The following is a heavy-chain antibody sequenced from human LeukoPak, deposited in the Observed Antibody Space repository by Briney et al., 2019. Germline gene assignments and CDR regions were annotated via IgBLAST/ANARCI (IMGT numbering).Heavy chain of an antibody. CDR1: GGTFSSYA. CDR3: ASHTGDSFRRYYYYGMDV. D-gene: IGHD7-27*01. Sequence: ASVKVSCKASGGTFSSYATSWVRQAPGQGLEWMGGIIPIFGTANYAQKFQGRVTITADESTSTAYMELSSLRSEDTAVYYCASHTGDSFRRYYYYGMDVWGKGTTVTVSS. CDR2: IIPIFGTA. V-gene: IGHV1-69*13. J-gene: IGHJ6*04.